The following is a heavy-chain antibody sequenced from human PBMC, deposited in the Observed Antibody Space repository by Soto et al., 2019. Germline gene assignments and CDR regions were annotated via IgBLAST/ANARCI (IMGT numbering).Heavy chain of an antibody. Sequence: SQTMSLTSTVSGGCISSYYWSWIRQPPGKGLEWIGYIYYSGSTNYNPSLKSRVTISVDTSNNQFPLKLSSVPAADTAVYYCARFGFSNYYYGMDVWGQGTTVTVS. CDR3: ARFGFSNYYYGMDV. CDR2: IYYSGST. J-gene: IGHJ6*02. V-gene: IGHV4-59*01. CDR1: GGCISSYY. D-gene: IGHD3-10*01.